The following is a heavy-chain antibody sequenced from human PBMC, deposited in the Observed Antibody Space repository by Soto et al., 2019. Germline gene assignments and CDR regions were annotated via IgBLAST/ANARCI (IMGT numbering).Heavy chain of an antibody. J-gene: IGHJ4*02. CDR1: GGSVSSGSYY. CDR3: ARADGQQWLVHPDY. Sequence: PSETLSLTCTVSGGSVSSGSYYWSWIRQPPGKGLEWIGYIYYSGSTNYNPSLKSRVTISVDTSKNQFSLKLSSVTAADTAVYYCARADGQQWLVHPDYWGQGTLVTVSS. CDR2: IYYSGST. V-gene: IGHV4-61*01. D-gene: IGHD6-19*01.